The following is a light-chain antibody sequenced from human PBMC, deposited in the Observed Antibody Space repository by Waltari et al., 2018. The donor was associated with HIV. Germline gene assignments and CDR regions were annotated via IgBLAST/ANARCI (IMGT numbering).Light chain of an antibody. CDR2: WAS. CDR3: QEFYSSRLT. Sequence: DIVITQSPGSLAVSLGERATMNCKSSHRLVYSSNNKNYLTWYQQKPGQPPKLLIYWASTRESGVPDRFSGSGSGTDFNLTISSLQVEDVAVYYCQEFYSSRLTFGGGTKVEIK. CDR1: HRLVYSSNNKNY. J-gene: IGKJ4*01. V-gene: IGKV4-1*01.